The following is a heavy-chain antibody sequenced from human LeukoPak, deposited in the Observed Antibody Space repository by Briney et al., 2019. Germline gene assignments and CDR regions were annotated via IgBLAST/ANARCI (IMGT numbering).Heavy chain of an antibody. J-gene: IGHJ4*02. V-gene: IGHV3-48*02. CDR3: ARGKIGYYYGDYDGY. CDR1: GCTFSSYD. Sequence: GGSLRLSCAASGCTFSSYDMNWVRQAPGKGLEWVSYISTMSSTKYYADSVKGRFTISRDNAKNSLYLQMNSLRDEDTAVYYCARGKIGYYYGDYDGYWGQGTLVTVSS. D-gene: IGHD4-17*01. CDR2: ISTMSSTK.